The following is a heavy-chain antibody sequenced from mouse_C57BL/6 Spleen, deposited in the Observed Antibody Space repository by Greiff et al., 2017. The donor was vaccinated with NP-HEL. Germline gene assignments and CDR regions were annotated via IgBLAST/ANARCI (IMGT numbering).Heavy chain of an antibody. J-gene: IGHJ3*01. V-gene: IGHV1-64*01. CDR3: ASYYGSSYWFAY. CDR2: IHPNSGST. CDR1: GYTFTSYW. D-gene: IGHD1-1*01. Sequence: QVQLQQPGAELVMPGASVKLSCKASGYTFTSYWMHWVKQRPGQGLEWIGMIHPNSGSTNYNEKFKSKATLTVDKSSSTAYMQLSSLTSEDSAVYYCASYYGSSYWFAYWGQGTLVTVSA.